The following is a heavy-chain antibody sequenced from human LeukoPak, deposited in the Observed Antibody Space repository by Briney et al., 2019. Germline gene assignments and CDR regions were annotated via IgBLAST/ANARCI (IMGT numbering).Heavy chain of an antibody. J-gene: IGHJ4*02. CDR1: GGAFSSYA. D-gene: IGHD2-15*01. CDR3: ARAISPDCSGGSCYPEYFDY. Sequence: SVKVSCKASGGAFSSYAISWVRQAPGQGLEWMGGIIPIFGTANYAQKFQGRVTITADESTSTAYMELSSLRSEDTAVYYCARAISPDCSGGSCYPEYFDYWGQGTLVTVSS. V-gene: IGHV1-69*13. CDR2: IIPIFGTA.